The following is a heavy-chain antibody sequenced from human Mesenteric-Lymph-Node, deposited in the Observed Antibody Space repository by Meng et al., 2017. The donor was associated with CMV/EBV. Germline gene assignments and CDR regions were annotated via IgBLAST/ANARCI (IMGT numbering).Heavy chain of an antibody. CDR2: ISSSGSTI. D-gene: IGHD6-13*01. J-gene: IGHJ4*02. CDR1: GFTFSSYE. V-gene: IGHV3-48*03. Sequence: GESLKISCAASGFTFSSYEMNWVRQAPGKGLEWVSYISSSGSTIYYADSVKGRFTISRDNAKNSLYLQMNSLRAEDTAVYYCARAPYSSSWSLHIRGGLDYFDYWGQGTLVTVSS. CDR3: ARAPYSSSWSLHIRGGLDYFDY.